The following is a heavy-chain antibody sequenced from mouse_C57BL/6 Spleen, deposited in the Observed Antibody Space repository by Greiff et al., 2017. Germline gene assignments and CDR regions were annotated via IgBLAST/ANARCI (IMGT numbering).Heavy chain of an antibody. CDR3: ALEKEFGRGFAY. V-gene: IGHV1-50*01. D-gene: IGHD1-1*02. J-gene: IGHJ3*01. CDR2: IDPSDSYP. CDR1: GYTFTSYW. Sequence: QVQLQQPGAELVKPGASVKLSCKASGYTFTSYWMQWVKQRPGQGLEWIGEIDPSDSYPNYNQKFKGKATLTVDTSSSTAYMQLSSLTSEDSAVYYCALEKEFGRGFAYWGQGTLVTVSA.